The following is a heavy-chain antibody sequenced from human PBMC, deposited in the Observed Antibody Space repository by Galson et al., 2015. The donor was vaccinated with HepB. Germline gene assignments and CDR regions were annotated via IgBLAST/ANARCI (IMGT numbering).Heavy chain of an antibody. CDR2: IYYRGST. J-gene: IGHJ4*02. Sequence: ETLSLTCTVSGGSISSSSYNWGWIRQPPTKGLELIGSIYYRGSTNYNPSLKSRVTMSVDTSKNQFSLKLSSVTASDTAVYYCARQRMGVGTLYFFAFWGQGTLITVSS. CDR3: ARQRMGVGTLYFFAF. CDR1: GGSISSSSYN. D-gene: IGHD3-10*01. V-gene: IGHV4-39*01.